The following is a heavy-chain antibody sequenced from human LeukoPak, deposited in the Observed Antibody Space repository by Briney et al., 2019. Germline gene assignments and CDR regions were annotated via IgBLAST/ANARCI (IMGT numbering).Heavy chain of an antibody. D-gene: IGHD6-19*01. CDR1: GYTFTSYY. CDR3: ASISSGWYDAFDI. J-gene: IGHJ3*02. Sequence: ASVKVSCKASGYTFTSYYMHWVRQAPGQGLEWMGWMNPNSGNTGYAQKFQGRVTITRNTSISTAYMELSSLRSEDTAVYYCASISSGWYDAFDIWGQGTMVTVSS. V-gene: IGHV1-8*03. CDR2: MNPNSGNT.